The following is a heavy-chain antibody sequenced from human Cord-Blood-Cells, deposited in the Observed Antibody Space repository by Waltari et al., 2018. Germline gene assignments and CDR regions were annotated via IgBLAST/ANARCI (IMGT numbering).Heavy chain of an antibody. Sequence: QLQLQESGPGLVKPSETLSLTCTVSGGSLSSSSYYWGWIRQPPGKGLEWIGSIYYSGSTYYNPSLKSRVTISVDTSKNQFSLKLSSVTAADTAVYYCARQILGYCSSTSCYVDAFDIWGQGTMVTVSS. J-gene: IGHJ3*02. CDR2: IYYSGST. CDR1: GGSLSSSSYY. CDR3: ARQILGYCSSTSCYVDAFDI. V-gene: IGHV4-39*01. D-gene: IGHD2-2*01.